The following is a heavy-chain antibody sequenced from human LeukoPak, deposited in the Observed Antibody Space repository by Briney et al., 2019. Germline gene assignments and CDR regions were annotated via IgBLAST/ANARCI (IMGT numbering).Heavy chain of an antibody. V-gene: IGHV3-48*03. Sequence: QPGGSLRLSCAASGFTFSSYEMNWVRQAPGKGLEWVSYISSSGSTIYYADSVKGRFTISRDNSKNTLYLQMNSLRAEDTAVYYCARGVRGATYWGQGTLVTVSS. D-gene: IGHD3-10*01. CDR2: ISSSGSTI. CDR3: ARGVRGATY. J-gene: IGHJ4*02. CDR1: GFTFSSYE.